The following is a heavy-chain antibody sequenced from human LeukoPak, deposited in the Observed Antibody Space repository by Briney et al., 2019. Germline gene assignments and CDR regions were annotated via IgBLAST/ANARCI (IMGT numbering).Heavy chain of an antibody. D-gene: IGHD3-3*01. CDR2: ISSSSSTI. CDR1: GFTFSSYS. CDR3: ARDERRYYDFWSGYSHYYMDV. Sequence: GGSLRPSCAASGFTFSSYSTNWVRQAPGKGLEWVSYISSSSSTIYYADSVKGRFTISRDNAKNSLYLQMNSLRDEDTAVYYCARDERRYYDFWSGYSHYYMDVWGKGTTVTVSS. J-gene: IGHJ6*03. V-gene: IGHV3-48*02.